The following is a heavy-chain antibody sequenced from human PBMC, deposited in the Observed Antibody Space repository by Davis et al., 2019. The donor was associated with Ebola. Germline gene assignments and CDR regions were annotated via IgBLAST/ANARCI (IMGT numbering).Heavy chain of an antibody. D-gene: IGHD3-16*01. CDR3: ARGKGVFDS. CDR2: IYYTGNT. CDR1: GGSISRSTYY. Sequence: SETLSLTCGVSGGSISRSTYYWGWIRQPPGKGLEWIGSIYYTGNTYYNPSLGSRVTIYTSDNHFSLRLTSVTAADTALYYCARGKGVFDSWGQGTLVTVSS. V-gene: IGHV4-39*02. J-gene: IGHJ4*02.